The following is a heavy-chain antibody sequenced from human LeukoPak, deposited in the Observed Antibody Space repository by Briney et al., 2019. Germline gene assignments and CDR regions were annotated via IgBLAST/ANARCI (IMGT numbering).Heavy chain of an antibody. CDR3: ARAGIVVVPAAIDYYYGMDV. Sequence: SVTVSCKASGGTFSSYAISWVRQAPGQGLEWMGGIIPIFGTANYAQKFQGRVTITADESTSTAYMELSSLRSEDTAVYYCARAGIVVVPAAIDYYYGMDVWGQGTTVTVSS. J-gene: IGHJ6*02. D-gene: IGHD2-2*01. V-gene: IGHV1-69*13. CDR2: IIPIFGTA. CDR1: GGTFSSYA.